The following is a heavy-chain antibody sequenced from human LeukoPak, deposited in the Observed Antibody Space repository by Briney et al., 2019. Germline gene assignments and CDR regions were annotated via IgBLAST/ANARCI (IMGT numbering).Heavy chain of an antibody. D-gene: IGHD3-3*01. J-gene: IGHJ4*02. Sequence: GESLKISCKGSGYSFTSYWIGWVRQMPGKGLEWMGIIYPGDSDTRYSPSFQGQVTISADKSISTAYLQWSSLKASDTAMYYCARQHYDFWSGYIKYYFGYWGQGTLVTVSS. V-gene: IGHV5-51*01. CDR1: GYSFTSYW. CDR2: IYPGDSDT. CDR3: ARQHYDFWSGYIKYYFGY.